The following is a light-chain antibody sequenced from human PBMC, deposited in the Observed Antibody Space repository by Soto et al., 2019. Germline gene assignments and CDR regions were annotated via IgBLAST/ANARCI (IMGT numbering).Light chain of an antibody. J-gene: IGLJ1*01. Sequence: QSALTQPASVSGSPGQSITISCTGTSSDVGGYNYVSWYQQHPGKAPKLMIYEVSNQPSGVSNRFSGSKSGNTASLTISGLQAEDEADYYCSSYTSSSTPYVFGTGTKLTVL. CDR2: EVS. V-gene: IGLV2-14*01. CDR3: SSYTSSSTPYV. CDR1: SSDVGGYNY.